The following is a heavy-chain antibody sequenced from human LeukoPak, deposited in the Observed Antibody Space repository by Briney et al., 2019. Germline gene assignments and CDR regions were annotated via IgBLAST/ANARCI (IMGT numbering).Heavy chain of an antibody. Sequence: ASVKVSCKASGYTFTSYYMHWVRQAPGQGLEWMGIINPSGGSTSYAQKFQGRVTMTRNTSISTAYMELSSLRSEDTAVYYCARGLGIMDSGHDPWGQGTLVTVSS. V-gene: IGHV1-46*01. CDR3: ARGLGIMDSGHDP. J-gene: IGHJ5*02. CDR2: INPSGGST. CDR1: GYTFTSYY. D-gene: IGHD5-12*01.